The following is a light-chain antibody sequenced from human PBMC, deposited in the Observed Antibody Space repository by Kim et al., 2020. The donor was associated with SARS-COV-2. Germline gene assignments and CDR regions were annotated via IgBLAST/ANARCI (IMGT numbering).Light chain of an antibody. CDR2: GAS. J-gene: IGKJ1*01. CDR3: QQYGSTLMA. V-gene: IGKV3-20*01. CDR1: QPVYTTY. Sequence: PGERATDSCRASQPVYTTYLAWYQQKPGQAARLLIYGASTRATGIPDRFRGSGSGTDFTLTISSREPEDFGVYYCQQYGSTLMAFGQGTKVDIK.